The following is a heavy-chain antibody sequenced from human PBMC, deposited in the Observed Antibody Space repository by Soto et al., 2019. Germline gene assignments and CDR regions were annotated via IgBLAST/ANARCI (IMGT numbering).Heavy chain of an antibody. V-gene: IGHV3-23*01. CDR3: ARIGPYCGGDCYPDFDF. Sequence: GGSLRLSCAASGFRFSNYAMNWVRQAPGRGLEWVSAISNSFSDGNTHYADSVKGRFTISRVNSKNTMYLQMSNLRAEDTAVYFCARIGPYCGGDCYPDFDFWGLGTPVTVSS. J-gene: IGHJ4*02. D-gene: IGHD2-21*02. CDR1: GFRFSNYA. CDR2: ISNSFSDGNT.